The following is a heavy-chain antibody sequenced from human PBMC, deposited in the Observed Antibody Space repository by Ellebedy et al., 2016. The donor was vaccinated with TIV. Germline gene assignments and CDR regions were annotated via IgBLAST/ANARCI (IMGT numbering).Heavy chain of an antibody. Sequence: GESLKISCKGSGYSFTRYWIGRVRQMPGKGLEWMGIIYPGDSDTRYSPSFQGQVTISADKSISTAYLQWSSLKASDTAMYYCARHSNSEQQLGDGMDVWGQGTLVTVSS. CDR1: GYSFTRYW. D-gene: IGHD6-13*01. CDR2: IYPGDSDT. J-gene: IGHJ6*02. V-gene: IGHV5-51*01. CDR3: ARHSNSEQQLGDGMDV.